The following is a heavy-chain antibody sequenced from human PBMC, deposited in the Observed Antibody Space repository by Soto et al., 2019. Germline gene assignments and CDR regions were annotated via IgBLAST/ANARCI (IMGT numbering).Heavy chain of an antibody. CDR2: IYYSGST. Sequence: QVQLQESGPGLVEPSQTLSLTCTVSGGSISSGGYYWSWIRQHPGKGLEWIGYIYYSGSTYYNPSLKSRVTISVDTSKNQFSLKLSSVTAADTAVYYCAGPRDSSGYYWGSGMDVWGQGTTVTVSS. V-gene: IGHV4-31*03. CDR3: AGPRDSSGYYWGSGMDV. D-gene: IGHD3-22*01. CDR1: GGSISSGGYY. J-gene: IGHJ6*02.